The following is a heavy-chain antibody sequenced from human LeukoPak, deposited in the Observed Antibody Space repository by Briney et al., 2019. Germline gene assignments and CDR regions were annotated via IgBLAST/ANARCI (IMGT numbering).Heavy chain of an antibody. J-gene: IGHJ4*02. CDR2: INHSGSS. Sequence: SETLSLTCVVYGGSFSGYYWSWIRQPPGKGLEWIGEINHSGSSNYNPSLKSRVTISVDTSKNQFSLKLSSVTAADTAVYHCARGEGYCSSTSCLFFDYWGQGTLVTVSS. V-gene: IGHV4-34*01. D-gene: IGHD2-2*01. CDR1: GGSFSGYY. CDR3: ARGEGYCSSTSCLFFDY.